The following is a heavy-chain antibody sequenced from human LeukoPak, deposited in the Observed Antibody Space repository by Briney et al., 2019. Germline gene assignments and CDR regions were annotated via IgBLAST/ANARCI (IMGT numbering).Heavy chain of an antibody. V-gene: IGHV7-4-1*02. CDR3: ARGYSSSWDNFDY. CDR1: GYTFTSYA. J-gene: IGHJ4*02. Sequence: ASVKVSCKASGYTFTSYAMNWVRQAPRQGLEWMGWINTNTGSPTYAQGFTGRFVFSLDTSVSTAYLQISSLKAEDTAVYYCARGYSSSWDNFDYWGQGTLVTVSS. D-gene: IGHD6-13*01. CDR2: INTNTGSP.